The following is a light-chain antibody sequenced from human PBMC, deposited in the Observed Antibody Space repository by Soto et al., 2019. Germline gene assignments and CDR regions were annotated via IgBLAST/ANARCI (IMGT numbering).Light chain of an antibody. Sequence: DIQMTQSPSSLSASVGDRVTITCRATQSISKSLNWYQHKPGEAPKLLMYAACTLQSGVPSRFSCGGSGTDFTLTISSLQPEDFATYFCQQSHSIPFTFGPGTKVDIE. J-gene: IGKJ3*01. V-gene: IGKV1-39*01. CDR2: AAC. CDR3: QQSHSIPFT. CDR1: QSISKS.